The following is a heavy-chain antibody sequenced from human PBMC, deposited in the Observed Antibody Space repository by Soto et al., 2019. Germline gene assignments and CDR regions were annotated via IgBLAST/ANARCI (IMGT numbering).Heavy chain of an antibody. D-gene: IGHD2-2*01. Sequence: GGSLRLSCAASGFTFSSYGMHWVRQAPGKGLEWVAVISYDGSNKYYADSVKGRFTISRDNSKNTLYLQMNSLRAEDMAVYYCAKDLSYQPLFGWDYFDYWGQGTLVTVSS. J-gene: IGHJ4*02. CDR3: AKDLSYQPLFGWDYFDY. V-gene: IGHV3-30*18. CDR2: ISYDGSNK. CDR1: GFTFSSYG.